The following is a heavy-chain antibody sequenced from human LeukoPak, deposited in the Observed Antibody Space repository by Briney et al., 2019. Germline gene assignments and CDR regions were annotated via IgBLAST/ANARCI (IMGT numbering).Heavy chain of an antibody. CDR1: GYTFTGYY. CDR2: INPNSGGT. V-gene: IGHV1-2*02. Sequence: ASVKVSCKASGYTFTGYYMHWVRQAPGQGLEWMGWINPNSGGTNHAQKFQGRVTMTRDTSISTAYMELSRLRSDDTAVYYCARDPRWWELPQEFDYWGQGTLVTVSS. D-gene: IGHD1-26*01. J-gene: IGHJ4*02. CDR3: ARDPRWWELPQEFDY.